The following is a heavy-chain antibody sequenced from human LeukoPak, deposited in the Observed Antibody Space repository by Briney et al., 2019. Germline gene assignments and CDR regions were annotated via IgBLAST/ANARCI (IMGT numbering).Heavy chain of an antibody. J-gene: IGHJ3*02. CDR3: ARLEVFDAFGI. CDR2: IYSGDTT. V-gene: IGHV3-53*01. D-gene: IGHD3-3*01. CDR1: GFTVSSNY. Sequence: SLRLSCAASGFTVSSNYMSWVRQAPGKGLEWVSVIYSGDTTYYAASVKGRFTISRDNSKNTLYLQMNSLRAEDTAVYYCARLEVFDAFGIWGQGTMVTVSS.